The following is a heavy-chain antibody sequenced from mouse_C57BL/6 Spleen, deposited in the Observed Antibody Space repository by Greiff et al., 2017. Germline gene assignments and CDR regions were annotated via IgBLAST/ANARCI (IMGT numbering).Heavy chain of an antibody. CDR3: ASGGGRELRFRTFDY. Sequence: QVQLQQPGAELVMPGASVKLSCKASGYTFTSYWMHWVKQRPGQGLEWIGEIYPSDGYTNYNQKFKGKSTLTVDKSSSTAYMQLSSLTSEDSAVFYCASGGGRELRFRTFDYWGQGTTLTVSS. CDR2: IYPSDGYT. D-gene: IGHD3-2*02. CDR1: GYTFTSYW. V-gene: IGHV1-69*01. J-gene: IGHJ2*01.